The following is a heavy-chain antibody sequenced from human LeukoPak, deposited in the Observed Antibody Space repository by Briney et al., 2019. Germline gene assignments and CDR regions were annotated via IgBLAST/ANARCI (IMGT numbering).Heavy chain of an antibody. CDR1: GGSFSGYY. J-gene: IGHJ6*02. CDR3: ARGIVTIFGVVSYGMDV. V-gene: IGHV4-34*01. CDR2: INHSGST. D-gene: IGHD3-3*01. Sequence: SETLSLTCAVYGGSFSGYYWSWIRQPPGKGLEWIGEINHSGSTNYNPSLKSRVTISVDTSKNQFSLKLSSVTAADTAVYYCARGIVTIFGVVSYGMDVWGQGTTVTVPS.